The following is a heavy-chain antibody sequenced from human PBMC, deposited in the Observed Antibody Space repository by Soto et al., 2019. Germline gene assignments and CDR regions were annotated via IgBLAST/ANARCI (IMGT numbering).Heavy chain of an antibody. CDR3: ARLVDCTNGVCSYGMDV. V-gene: IGHV3-11*06. Sequence: GGSLRLSCAASGFSFSDYYMSWIRQSPGKGLEWVSYISITSTYTKYADSVKGRFTISRDNAKTSLYLQMNSLRAEDTAVYYCARLVDCTNGVCSYGMDVWGQGTTVTVS. D-gene: IGHD2-8*01. CDR1: GFSFSDYY. CDR2: ISITSTYT. J-gene: IGHJ6*02.